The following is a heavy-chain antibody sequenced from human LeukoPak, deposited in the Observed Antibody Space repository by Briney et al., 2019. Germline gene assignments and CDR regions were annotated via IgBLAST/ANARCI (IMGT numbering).Heavy chain of an antibody. CDR2: IYYTGTT. CDR1: GASFSSSTYY. J-gene: IGHJ3*02. Sequence: NPSETLSLTCTVSGASFSSSTYYWGWIRQPPGKGLEWIGYIYYTGTTNYNPSLKSRVTISVDTSKNQFSLKLTSVTAADTAVYYCARQRWGPSLDAFEIWGQGTMVTVSS. CDR3: ARQRWGPSLDAFEI. D-gene: IGHD3-16*01. V-gene: IGHV4-61*01.